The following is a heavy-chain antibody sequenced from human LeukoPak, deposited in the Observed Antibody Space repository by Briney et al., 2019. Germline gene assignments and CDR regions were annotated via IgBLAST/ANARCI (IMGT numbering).Heavy chain of an antibody. V-gene: IGHV5-51*01. Sequence: GESLKISCKGSGYSFTSYWIGWVRQMPGKGLEWMGIIYPGDSDTRYSPSFQGQVTISADKSISTAYPQWSSLKASDTAMYYCARRRLGYCSSTSCHNWFDPWGQGTLVTVSS. CDR3: ARRRLGYCSSTSCHNWFDP. CDR2: IYPGDSDT. CDR1: GYSFTSYW. D-gene: IGHD2-2*01. J-gene: IGHJ5*02.